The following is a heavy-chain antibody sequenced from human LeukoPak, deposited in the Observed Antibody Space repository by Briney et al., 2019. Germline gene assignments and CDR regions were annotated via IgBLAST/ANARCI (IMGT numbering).Heavy chain of an antibody. CDR2: INSDGSST. J-gene: IGHJ3*02. D-gene: IGHD3-3*01. Sequence: PGGSLRLSCAASGFTFSSYWMHWVRQAPGKGLVWVSRINSDGSSTSYADSVKGRFTISRDNAKNTLYLQMNRLRAEDTAVYYCARVGYDFWSGYYGYAFDIWGQGTMVTVSS. CDR1: GFTFSSYW. V-gene: IGHV3-74*01. CDR3: ARVGYDFWSGYYGYAFDI.